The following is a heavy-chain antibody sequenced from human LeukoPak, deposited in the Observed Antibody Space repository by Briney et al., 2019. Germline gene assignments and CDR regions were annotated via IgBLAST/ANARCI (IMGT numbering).Heavy chain of an antibody. V-gene: IGHV1-24*01. CDR2: FDPEDGET. CDR1: GYTLTELS. J-gene: IGHJ4*02. D-gene: IGHD6-6*01. CDR3: ARGLWSSSSGY. Sequence: ASVKVSCKVSGYTLTELSMHWVRQAPGKGLEWMGGFDPEDGETIYAQKFQGRVTMTTDTSTSTAYMELRSLRSDDTAVYYCARGLWSSSSGYWGQGTLVTVSS.